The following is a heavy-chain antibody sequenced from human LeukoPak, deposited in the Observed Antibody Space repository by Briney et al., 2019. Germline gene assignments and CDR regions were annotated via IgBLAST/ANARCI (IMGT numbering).Heavy chain of an antibody. CDR3: ARANRGITIFGVVIMNFDY. CDR2: ISAYNGNT. D-gene: IGHD3-3*01. Sequence: ASVKVSCKASGYTFTSYGISWVRQAPGQGLEWMGWISAYNGNTNYAQKLQGRVTMTTDTSTSTAYMELRSLRSDDTAVYYCARANRGITIFGVVIMNFDYWGQGTLVTVSS. V-gene: IGHV1-18*01. CDR1: GYTFTSYG. J-gene: IGHJ4*02.